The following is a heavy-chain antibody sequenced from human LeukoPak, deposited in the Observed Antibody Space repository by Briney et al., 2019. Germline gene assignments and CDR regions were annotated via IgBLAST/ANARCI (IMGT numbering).Heavy chain of an antibody. J-gene: IGHJ4*02. V-gene: IGHV4-59*01. CDR3: AGAEPRFVRGQWELLEFDY. CDR1: GDSISSYY. D-gene: IGHD1-26*01. CDR2: IYYSGST. Sequence: PSDTLSLTCTVSGDSISSYYWSWIRQPPGKGLEWIGYIYYSGSTNYNPSLKSRVTISVDTSKNQFSLKLRSVTAADTAVYYCAGAEPRFVRGQWELLEFDYWGQGTLVTASS.